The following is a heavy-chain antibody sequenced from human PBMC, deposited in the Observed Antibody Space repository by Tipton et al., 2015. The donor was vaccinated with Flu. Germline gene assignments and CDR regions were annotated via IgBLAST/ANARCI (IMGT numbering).Heavy chain of an antibody. D-gene: IGHD2-21*01. Sequence: TLSLTCTVSGDSISSSYWSWLRQPPGKGLEWIGYFIYGGHSYFNPSLKSRVTMSVDTSNNRFSLKLSSVTASDTAMYYCARSRYSDSGGQMGFDFDSWGQGTLVTVSS. CDR3: ARSRYSDSGGQMGFDFDS. J-gene: IGHJ4*02. V-gene: IGHV4-59*08. CDR2: FIYGGHS. CDR1: GDSISSSY.